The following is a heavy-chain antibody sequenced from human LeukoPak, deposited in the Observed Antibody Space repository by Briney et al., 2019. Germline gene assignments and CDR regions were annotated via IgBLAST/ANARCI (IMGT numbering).Heavy chain of an antibody. CDR2: IYYSGST. CDR3: ARDSEASYYYYYMDV. CDR1: GGSISSLY. J-gene: IGHJ6*03. V-gene: IGHV4-59*11. Sequence: SENLSLNCTVSGGSISSLYWSWIRQPPGKGLEWSGYIYYSGSTNYNPSLKSRVTISVDTSKNQFSLNLRSVTAADTAVYYCARDSEASYYYYYMDVWGKGTTVTVSS.